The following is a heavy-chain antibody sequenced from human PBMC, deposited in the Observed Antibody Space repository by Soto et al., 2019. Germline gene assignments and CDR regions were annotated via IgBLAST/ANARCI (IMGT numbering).Heavy chain of an antibody. CDR3: ARGGRYDILTGSLYGMDV. CDR1: GYTFTSYG. V-gene: IGHV1-18*01. CDR2: ISTYNGNT. J-gene: IGHJ6*02. Sequence: QVQLVQSGAEVKKPGASVKVSCKASGYTFTSYGISWVRQAPGQGLEWMGWISTYNGNTNYAQKLQGRVTMTTDTSTSTAYMELRTLRSDDTAVYYCARGGRYDILTGSLYGMDVWGQGTTVTVSS. D-gene: IGHD3-9*01.